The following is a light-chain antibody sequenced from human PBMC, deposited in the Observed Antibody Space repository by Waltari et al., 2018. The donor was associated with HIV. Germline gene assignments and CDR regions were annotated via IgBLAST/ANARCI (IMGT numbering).Light chain of an antibody. CDR2: GAS. Sequence: IALTQSPGTLSLSSGERATLSCRASQTISSTYLAWYQQKPGQAPRLLIYGASSRATGIPDRFSGSGSGTEFTLTISSLEPEDCAVYYCQQYIGSPRTFGQGTKVELK. J-gene: IGKJ1*01. V-gene: IGKV3-20*01. CDR1: QTISSTY. CDR3: QQYIGSPRT.